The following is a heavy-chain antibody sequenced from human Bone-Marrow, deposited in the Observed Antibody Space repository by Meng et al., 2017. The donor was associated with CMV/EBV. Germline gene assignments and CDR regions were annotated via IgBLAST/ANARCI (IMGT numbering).Heavy chain of an antibody. CDR3: ARNRSYSSSCIDY. V-gene: IGHV3-7*01. Sequence: GESLKISCAASGFTFSSYWMSWVRQAQGKGLEWVTNIKQDGSEKYYVDSVKGRFTISRDNAKNSLYLEMNSLIDEDTAVYLCARNRSYSSSCIDYWGQGTLVTVSS. D-gene: IGHD6-13*01. CDR1: GFTFSSYW. CDR2: IKQDGSEK. J-gene: IGHJ4*02.